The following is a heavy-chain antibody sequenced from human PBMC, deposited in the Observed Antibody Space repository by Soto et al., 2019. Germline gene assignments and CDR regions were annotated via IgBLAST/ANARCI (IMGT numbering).Heavy chain of an antibody. J-gene: IGHJ5*02. CDR3: ASEYCSGGSCYLFWFDP. V-gene: IGHV1-3*01. Sequence: GASVKVSCKASGYTFTSYAMHWVRQAPGQRLEWMGWINAGNGNTKYSQKFQGRVTITRDTSASTAYMELSSLRSEDTAVYYCASEYCSGGSCYLFWFDPWGQGTLVTVSS. CDR1: GYTFTSYA. D-gene: IGHD2-15*01. CDR2: INAGNGNT.